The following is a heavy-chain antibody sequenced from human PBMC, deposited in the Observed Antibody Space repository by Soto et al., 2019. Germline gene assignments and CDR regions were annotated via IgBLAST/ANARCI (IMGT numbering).Heavy chain of an antibody. CDR3: ARDSCSGGSCYSSSLVLAWFDP. Sequence: SETLSLTCAVSGYSISSGYYWGLIRQPPGKGLEWIGSIYHSGSTYYNPSLKSRVTISVDTSKNQFSLKLSSVTAADTAVYYCARDSCSGGSCYSSSLVLAWFDPWGQGTLDTLSS. CDR2: IYHSGST. V-gene: IGHV4-38-2*02. CDR1: GYSISSGYY. J-gene: IGHJ5*02. D-gene: IGHD2-15*01.